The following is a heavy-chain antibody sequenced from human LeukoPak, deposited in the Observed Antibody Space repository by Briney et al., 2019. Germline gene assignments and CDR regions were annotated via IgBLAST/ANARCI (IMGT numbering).Heavy chain of an antibody. V-gene: IGHV5-51*01. J-gene: IGHJ4*02. CDR3: ARVGSSSWYYFDY. D-gene: IGHD6-13*01. CDR1: GYTFSSYW. CDR2: IYPGDSDT. Sequence: GESLKISCKGSGYTFSSYWTGWVRQMPGKGLEWMGIIYPGDSDTRYSPSFQGQVTISADKSISTAYLQWSSLKASDTAMYYCARVGSSSWYYFDYWGQGTLVTVSS.